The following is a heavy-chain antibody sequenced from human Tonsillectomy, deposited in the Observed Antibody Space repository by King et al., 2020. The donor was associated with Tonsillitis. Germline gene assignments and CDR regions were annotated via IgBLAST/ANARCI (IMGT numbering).Heavy chain of an antibody. CDR2: INPSGGST. D-gene: IGHD3-22*01. CDR1: GYTVTSYY. J-gene: IGHJ4*02. V-gene: IGHV1-46*01. Sequence: QLVQSGAEVKKPGASVKVSCKASGYTVTSYYMHWVRQAPGQGLEWMGIINPSGGSTSYAQKFQGRITMTRDTSTSTLYMELSSLRSEDTAVYYCARGHYDSGSYYSGPKPPGYDYWGQGTLVTVSS. CDR3: ARGHYDSGSYYSGPKPPGYDY.